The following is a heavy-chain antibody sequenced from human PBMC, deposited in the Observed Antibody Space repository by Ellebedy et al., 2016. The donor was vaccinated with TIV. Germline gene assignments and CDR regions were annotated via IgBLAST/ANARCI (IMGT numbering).Heavy chain of an antibody. CDR3: ARQRDSSGWYQRSYFDS. D-gene: IGHD6-19*01. CDR2: IHHSVNT. V-gene: IGHV4-4*02. CDR1: GASFNTNNW. Sequence: MPSETLSLTCDVSGASFNTNNWWSWVRQPPGKGLEWIGDIHHSVNTNYNPSLKSRVTMSIDTSKSQFSLKLNSVTAADTAIYFCARQRDSSGWYQRSYFDSWGQGTPVTVSS. J-gene: IGHJ4*02.